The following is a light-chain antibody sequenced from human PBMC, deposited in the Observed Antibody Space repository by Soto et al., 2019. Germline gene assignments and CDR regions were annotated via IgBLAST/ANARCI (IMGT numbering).Light chain of an antibody. Sequence: QSVLTQPASVSGSPGQSITISCTGTSSDVGGYNYVSWYQQHPGKAPKLMIYEVSNRPSGVSNRFSGSKSGNTASLTISGLQAEDEADYYSSSYTSSSTLVFGTGTKVTGL. J-gene: IGLJ1*01. CDR2: EVS. CDR1: SSDVGGYNY. CDR3: SSYTSSSTLV. V-gene: IGLV2-14*01.